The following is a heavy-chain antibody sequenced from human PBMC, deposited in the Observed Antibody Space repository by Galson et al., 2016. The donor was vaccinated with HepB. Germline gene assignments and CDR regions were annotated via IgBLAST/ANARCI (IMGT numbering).Heavy chain of an antibody. D-gene: IGHD1-26*01. Sequence: SLRLSCAASGFSFNNFAMMWVRQAPGKGLEWVSTIADRGYATYYGDSVRGRFTISSDGSTNTVYLHLSNLRADDTAVYYCAKGAGPGKVDWFDPWGQGTLVTVSS. V-gene: IGHV3-23*01. CDR2: IADRGYAT. J-gene: IGHJ5*02. CDR3: AKGAGPGKVDWFDP. CDR1: GFSFNNFA.